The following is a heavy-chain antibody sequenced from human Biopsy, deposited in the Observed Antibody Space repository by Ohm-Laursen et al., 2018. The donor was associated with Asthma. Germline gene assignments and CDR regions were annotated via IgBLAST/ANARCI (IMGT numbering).Heavy chain of an antibody. CDR2: IYYSGST. V-gene: IGHV4-31*03. J-gene: IGHJ6*02. Sequence: TLSLTCIVSYGSITSGGYYWTWIRQHPGKGLEWIGFIYYSGSTYYNPSLKSRVSISIDASKNQFSLKLSSVTAADTAVYYCARMITMIQAANYYSYAMDVWGQGTTVTVSS. CDR3: ARMITMIQAANYYSYAMDV. CDR1: YGSITSGGYY. D-gene: IGHD3-22*01.